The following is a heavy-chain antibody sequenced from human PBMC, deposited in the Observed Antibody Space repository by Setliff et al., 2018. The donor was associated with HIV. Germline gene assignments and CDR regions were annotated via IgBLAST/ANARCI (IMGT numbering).Heavy chain of an antibody. V-gene: IGHV4-59*11. CDR2: IYYSGNA. CDR1: TGFISGHY. CDR3: ARGQPPTD. Sequence: SETLSLTCSVSTGFISGHYCSWIRQPPGKGLELIGYIYYSGNAKYKPSLKSRVTISVDNSQNQFSLNLRTATAADAAVYFYARGQPPTDWGQGTMVTVSS. J-gene: IGHJ1*01.